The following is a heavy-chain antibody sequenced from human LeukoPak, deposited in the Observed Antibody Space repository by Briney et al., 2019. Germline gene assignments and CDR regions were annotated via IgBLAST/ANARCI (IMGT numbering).Heavy chain of an antibody. D-gene: IGHD5-18*01. CDR2: ISGSGDST. V-gene: IGHV3-23*01. J-gene: IGHJ4*02. CDR1: GFTFSSYA. Sequence: PGGSLRLSCAASGFTFSSYALSWVRQAPGKGLEWVSTISGSGDSTYYADSVKGRFTISRDNSKNTLLLQMNSLRAEDTAVYYCAKDLQLWSFDYWGQGTLATVSS. CDR3: AKDLQLWSFDY.